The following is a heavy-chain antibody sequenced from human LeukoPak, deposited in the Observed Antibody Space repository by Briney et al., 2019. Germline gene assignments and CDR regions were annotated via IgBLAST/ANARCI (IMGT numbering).Heavy chain of an antibody. V-gene: IGHV3-33*06. J-gene: IGHJ4*02. CDR2: IWYDGSNK. CDR3: VKDQEYGDYGLDY. Sequence: PGGSLRLSCAASGFTFSSYGMHWVRQAPGKGLEWVAVIWYDGSNKYYADSVKGRFTISRDNSKNTLYLQMNSLRAEDTAVYYCVKDQEYGDYGLDYWGQGILVTVSS. CDR1: GFTFSSYG. D-gene: IGHD4-17*01.